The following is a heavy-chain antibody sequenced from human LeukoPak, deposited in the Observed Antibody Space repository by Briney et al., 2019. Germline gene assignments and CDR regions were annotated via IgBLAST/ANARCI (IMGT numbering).Heavy chain of an antibody. CDR1: GYTFTSYG. D-gene: IGHD2-2*01. CDR3: ARGGDVVVPAAILAMVPYYYYYMDV. Sequence: ASVKVSCKASGYTFTSYGISWVRQAPGQGLEWMGIINPSGGSTSYAQKFQGRVTMTRDTSTSTVYMELSSLRSEDTAVYYCARGGDVVVPAAILAMVPYYYYYMDVWGKGTTVTVSS. CDR2: INPSGGST. V-gene: IGHV1-46*01. J-gene: IGHJ6*03.